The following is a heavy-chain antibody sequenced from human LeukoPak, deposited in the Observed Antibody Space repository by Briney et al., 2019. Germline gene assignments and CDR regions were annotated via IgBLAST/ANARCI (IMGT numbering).Heavy chain of an antibody. D-gene: IGHD3-10*01. Sequence: PSETLSLTCTVSGVSIGSYYWSWIRQPPGKGLEWIGYIYYSGSTNYNPSLKSRVTISVDTSKNQFSLKLSSVTAADTAVYYCARSYYGSGSYIDYWGQGTLVTVSS. J-gene: IGHJ4*02. V-gene: IGHV4-59*08. CDR2: IYYSGST. CDR3: ARSYYGSGSYIDY. CDR1: GVSIGSYY.